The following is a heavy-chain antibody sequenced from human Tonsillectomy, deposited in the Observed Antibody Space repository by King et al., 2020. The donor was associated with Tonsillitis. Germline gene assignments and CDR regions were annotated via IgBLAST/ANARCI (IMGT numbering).Heavy chain of an antibody. CDR1: GFTFSSYN. J-gene: IGHJ6*02. Sequence: QLVQSGGGLVKPGGSLRLSCAASGFTFSSYNMNWVRQAPGKGLEWVSSISSSSTYIYYADSVRGRFPISRDSAKNSLYLQMNSLRAEDNAVDYCASDSFDYFYGMDVWGQGTTVTVSS. CDR3: ASDSFDYFYGMDV. D-gene: IGHD3-3*01. CDR2: ISSSSTYI. V-gene: IGHV3-21*01.